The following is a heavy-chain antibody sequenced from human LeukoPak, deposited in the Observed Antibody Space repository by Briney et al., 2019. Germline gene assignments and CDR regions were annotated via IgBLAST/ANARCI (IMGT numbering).Heavy chain of an antibody. CDR2: INHSGST. Sequence: ASETLSLTCAVYGGSFSGYYWSWIRQPPGKGLEWIGEINHSGSTNYNPSLKSRVTISVDTSKNQFSLKLSSVTAADTAVYYCARDILYYYYGMDVWGQGTTVTVSS. CDR3: ARDILYYYYGMDV. V-gene: IGHV4-34*01. J-gene: IGHJ6*02. CDR1: GGSFSGYY. D-gene: IGHD2-2*02.